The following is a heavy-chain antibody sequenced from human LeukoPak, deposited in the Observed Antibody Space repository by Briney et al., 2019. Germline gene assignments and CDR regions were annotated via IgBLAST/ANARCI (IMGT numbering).Heavy chain of an antibody. CDR1: GYSISSGYY. CDR3: ARVVFGVVISSFDY. V-gene: IGHV4-38-2*02. D-gene: IGHD3-3*01. CDR2: IYHSGST. Sequence: KPSETLSLTCTVSGYSISSGYYWGWIRQPPGKGLEWIGSIYHSGSTYYNPSLKSRVTISVDPSKNQFSLKLSSVTAADTAVYYCARVVFGVVISSFDYWGQGTLVTASS. J-gene: IGHJ4*02.